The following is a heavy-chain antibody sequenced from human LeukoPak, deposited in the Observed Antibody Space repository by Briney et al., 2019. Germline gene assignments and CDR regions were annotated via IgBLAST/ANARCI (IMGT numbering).Heavy chain of an antibody. CDR3: ARIRYNDYDD. D-gene: IGHD5-12*01. Sequence: GGSLRLSCAASGFTFSNFWMHWVRQAPGKGLVWVSRINGDGSSASYADSVKGRFTISRDNAKNTLFLQMGSLRAEDTAIYYCARIRYNDYDDWGQGTLVTVSS. CDR2: INGDGSSA. J-gene: IGHJ4*02. V-gene: IGHV3-74*01. CDR1: GFTFSNFW.